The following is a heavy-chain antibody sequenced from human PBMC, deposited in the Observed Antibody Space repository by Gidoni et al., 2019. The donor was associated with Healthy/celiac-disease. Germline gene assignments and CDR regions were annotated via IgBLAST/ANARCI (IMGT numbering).Heavy chain of an antibody. D-gene: IGHD6-13*01. CDR3: ARVEWYSSSWYATHYGMDV. CDR2: IIPIVVTA. Sequence: QVQLVQSGAEVQKPGYSVTVSCKASGGHLSSSAIRWVRHAPGQGLEWLGGIIPIVVTANDAQKSQGRVTITADESTSTAYLVLSSLRSVDTAVYYCARVEWYSSSWYATHYGMDVWGQGTTVTVSS. V-gene: IGHV1-69*01. J-gene: IGHJ6*02. CDR1: GGHLSSSA.